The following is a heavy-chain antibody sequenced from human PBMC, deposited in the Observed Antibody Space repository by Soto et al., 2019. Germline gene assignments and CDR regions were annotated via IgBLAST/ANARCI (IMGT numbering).Heavy chain of an antibody. CDR3: ASGLTVYYAVLHYYYAMDV. V-gene: IGHV1-69*01. CDR1: GGTFKSYV. J-gene: IGHJ6*04. CDR2: FIPLFGTP. Sequence: VQLVQSGAEVQTPGSSVKVSGKASGGTFKSYVFSWIRQAPGQGLEWMGGFIPLFGTPHYAQKFQGRVTITAYESGSTVDMEVNNLASEDSAVYYCASGLTVYYAVLHYYYAMDVCGTETTRAVS. D-gene: IGHD2-8*01.